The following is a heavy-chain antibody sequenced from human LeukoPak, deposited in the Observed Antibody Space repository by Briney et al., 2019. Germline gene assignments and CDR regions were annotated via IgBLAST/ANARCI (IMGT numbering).Heavy chain of an antibody. CDR1: GFTFSSYN. CDR2: ISSSSSYI. V-gene: IGHV3-21*01. D-gene: IGHD6-13*01. CDR3: VRVSLGAAAGTSR. Sequence: GGSLRLSCAASGFTFSSYNMNWVRQAPGKGLEWVSSISSSSSYIYYTDSVKGRFTFSRDNAKNSLYLQMNSLRADDTAIYYCVRVSLGAAAGTSRWGQGTLVTVSS. J-gene: IGHJ4*02.